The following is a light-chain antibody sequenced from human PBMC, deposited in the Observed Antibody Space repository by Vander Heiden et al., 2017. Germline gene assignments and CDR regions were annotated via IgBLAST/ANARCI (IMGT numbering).Light chain of an antibody. J-gene: IGKJ2*01. V-gene: IGKV1-5*03. CDR3: EQYNTYHT. Sequence: DIQMTQSPSTLSASVGDRVTITCRASQYIGSRLAWYQQKPGKAPNLLIYQASTLGTGVPSRFSGSGSGTEFTLTISSLQPDDFATYYCEQYNTYHTFGQGTKLEIK. CDR2: QAS. CDR1: QYIGSR.